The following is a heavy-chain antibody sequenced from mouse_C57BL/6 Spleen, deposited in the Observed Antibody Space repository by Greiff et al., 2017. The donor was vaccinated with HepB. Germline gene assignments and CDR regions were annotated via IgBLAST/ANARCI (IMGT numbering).Heavy chain of an antibody. CDR2: IDPSDSYT. CDR3: ARTGTDWYFDV. D-gene: IGHD3-3*01. J-gene: IGHJ1*03. CDR1: GYTFTSYW. V-gene: IGHV1-69*01. Sequence: VQLQQSGAELVMPGASVKLSCKASGYTFTSYWMHWVKQRPGQGLEWIGEIDPSDSYTNYNQKFKGKSTLTVDKSSSTAYMQLSSLKSEDAAVYYCARTGTDWYFDVWGTGTTVTVSS.